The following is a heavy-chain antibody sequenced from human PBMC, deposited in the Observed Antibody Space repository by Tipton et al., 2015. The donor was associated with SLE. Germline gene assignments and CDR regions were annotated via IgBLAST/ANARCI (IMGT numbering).Heavy chain of an antibody. CDR3: ATKETAVGQGFDS. V-gene: IGHV4-34*01. J-gene: IGHJ4*02. CDR2: INHSGST. D-gene: IGHD5-18*01. CDR1: VGSFSGYY. Sequence: TLSLTCAVSVGSFSGYYWSWIRQPPGKGLEWIGEINHSGSTNYNPSLKSRVTISLDTSKNQFSLKLRSVNAADTALYFCATKETAVGQGFDSWGQGTLVTVSS.